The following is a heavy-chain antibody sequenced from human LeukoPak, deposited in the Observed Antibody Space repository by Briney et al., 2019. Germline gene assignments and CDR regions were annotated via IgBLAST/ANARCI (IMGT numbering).Heavy chain of an antibody. CDR3: ARDHAAGWELPLNWFDP. CDR2: ISAYNGNT. D-gene: IGHD1-26*01. V-gene: IGHV1-18*01. CDR1: GYTFTSYD. Sequence: ASVKVSCKASGYTFTSYDISWVRQAPGQGLEWMGWISAYNGNTNYAQKLQGRVTMTTDTSTSTAYMELRSLRSDDTAVYYCARDHAAGWELPLNWFDPWGQGTLVTVSS. J-gene: IGHJ5*02.